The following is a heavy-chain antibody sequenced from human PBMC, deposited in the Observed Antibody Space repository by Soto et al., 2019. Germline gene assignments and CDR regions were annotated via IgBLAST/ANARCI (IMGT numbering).Heavy chain of an antibody. CDR3: AGTYYYDSSGIDY. D-gene: IGHD3-22*01. J-gene: IGHJ4*02. V-gene: IGHV4-34*01. Sequence: SETLSLTCAVYGGSFSGYYWSWIRQPPGKGLEWIGEINHSGSTNYNPSLKSRVTISVDTSKNQFSLKLSSVTAADTAVYYCAGTYYYDSSGIDYWGQGTLVTVSS. CDR2: INHSGST. CDR1: GGSFSGYY.